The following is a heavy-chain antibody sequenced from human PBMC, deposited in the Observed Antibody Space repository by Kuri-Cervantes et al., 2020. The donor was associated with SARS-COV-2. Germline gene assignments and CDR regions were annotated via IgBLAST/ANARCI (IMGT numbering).Heavy chain of an antibody. D-gene: IGHD3-3*01. Sequence: GESLKISCAASGFTFSSYGMHWVRQAPGKGLEWVAVISYDGSNKYYADSVKGRFAISRDNSKNTLYLQMNSLRAEDTAVYYCARDGGESGTGKGRITIFGVVIIGYMDVWGKGTTVTGSS. CDR1: GFTFSSYG. J-gene: IGHJ6*03. CDR3: ARDGGESGTGKGRITIFGVVIIGYMDV. V-gene: IGHV3-30*19. CDR2: ISYDGSNK.